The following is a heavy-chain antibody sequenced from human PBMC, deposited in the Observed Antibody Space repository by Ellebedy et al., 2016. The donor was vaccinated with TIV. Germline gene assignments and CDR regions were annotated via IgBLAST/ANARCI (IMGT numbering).Heavy chain of an antibody. J-gene: IGHJ4*02. Sequence: PGGSLRLSCAASGFTSANYWMSWLRQAPGKGMELLANIKQDGSEKFYVDSVKGRFTISRDNAKNSLYLQMNSLRAEDTAVYYCAREHIVVVTADYWGQGTLVTVSS. CDR3: AREHIVVVTADY. CDR1: GFTSANYW. V-gene: IGHV3-7*01. CDR2: IKQDGSEK. D-gene: IGHD2-21*02.